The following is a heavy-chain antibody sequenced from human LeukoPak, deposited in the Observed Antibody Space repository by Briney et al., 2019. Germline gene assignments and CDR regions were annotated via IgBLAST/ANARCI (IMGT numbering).Heavy chain of an antibody. J-gene: IGHJ4*02. CDR1: GGSITSFY. D-gene: IGHD2-15*01. CDR2: IYISGST. V-gene: IGHV4-4*08. Sequence: PSGTLSLTCTVSGGSITSFYWSWVRQPPGKGLEWIGYIYISGSTNYNPSLKSRVTVSLDTTKNQVSLNLSSVPAADTAVYYCASTGYCIGGSCYSNYFDHWGQGTLVTASS. CDR3: ASTGYCIGGSCYSNYFDH.